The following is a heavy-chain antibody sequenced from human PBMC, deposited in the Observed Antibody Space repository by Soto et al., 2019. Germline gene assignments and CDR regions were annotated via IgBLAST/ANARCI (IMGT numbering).Heavy chain of an antibody. CDR2: ISGSGGDT. V-gene: IGHV3-23*01. J-gene: IGHJ4*02. D-gene: IGHD3-22*01. Sequence: EIQLLESGGGLVQPGGSLRLSCAASGFSFSSYAMSWVRQAPGKGPEWVSAISGSGGDTYYADSVKGRFSISRDNSKNTVFVQMNSLRAEDTAIYYCAKADASGYNSLLFDFWGQGTLVTVSS. CDR3: AKADASGYNSLLFDF. CDR1: GFSFSSYA.